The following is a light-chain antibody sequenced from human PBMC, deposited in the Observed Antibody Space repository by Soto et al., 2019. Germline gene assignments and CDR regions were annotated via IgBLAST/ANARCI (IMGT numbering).Light chain of an antibody. CDR2: KAS. CDR1: QSISGR. CDR3: QQYNSYPWT. Sequence: DIQMTQSPSTLSASVGDRVTITFRASQSISGRLAWYQQRPGKATKLLIYKASSLESGVSSRFSGSGSGTEFTLTISSLQPDDFATYYCQQYNSYPWTFGQGTKVDIK. V-gene: IGKV1-5*03. J-gene: IGKJ1*01.